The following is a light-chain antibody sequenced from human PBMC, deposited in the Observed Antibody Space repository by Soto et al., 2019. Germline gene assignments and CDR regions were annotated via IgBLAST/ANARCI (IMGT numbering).Light chain of an antibody. CDR3: QSYDSSLSVL. CDR2: GNS. V-gene: IGLV1-40*01. J-gene: IGLJ2*01. CDR1: SSNIGAGYD. Sequence: QLVLTQPPSVSGAPGQRVTISYTGSSSNIGAGYDVHWYQQLPGTATKLLIYGNSNRPSGVPDRFSGSKSGTSASLAITGLQADDEADYYCQSYDSSLSVLFGGGTKLTVL.